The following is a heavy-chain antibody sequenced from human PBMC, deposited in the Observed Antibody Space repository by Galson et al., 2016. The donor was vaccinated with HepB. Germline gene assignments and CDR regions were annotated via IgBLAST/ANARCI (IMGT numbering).Heavy chain of an antibody. J-gene: IGHJ4*02. CDR2: IFHSRRV. Sequence: ETLSLTCAVSGVSITSNDWWSWVRQPPGQGLEWIGQIFHSRRVNYTPSLASRVTISIDTSNNHFSLRLTSVTAADTALYYCTRQYWGGPSDYWGQGTLVTVSS. CDR1: GVSITSNDW. CDR3: TRQYWGGPSDY. D-gene: IGHD2/OR15-2a*01. V-gene: IGHV4-4*02.